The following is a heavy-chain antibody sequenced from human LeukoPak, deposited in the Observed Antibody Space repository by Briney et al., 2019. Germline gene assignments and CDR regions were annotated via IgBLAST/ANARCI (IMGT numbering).Heavy chain of an antibody. J-gene: IGHJ4*02. CDR2: IYSGGST. CDR1: GFTVSSNY. D-gene: IGHD3-10*01. V-gene: IGHV3-53*01. CDR3: ATSSGSRTEYYFDY. Sequence: PGGSLRLSCAASGFTVSSNYMSWVRQAPGRGLEWVSVIYSGGSTYYADSVKGRFTISRDNSKNTLYLQMNSLRAEDTAVYYCATSSGSRTEYYFDYWGQGTLVTVSS.